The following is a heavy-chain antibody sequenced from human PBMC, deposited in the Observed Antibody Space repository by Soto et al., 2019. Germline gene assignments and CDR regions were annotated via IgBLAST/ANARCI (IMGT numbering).Heavy chain of an antibody. Sequence: QVQLVESGGGVVQPGRSLRLSCAASGFTFSSYGMHWVRQAPGKGLEWVAVISYDGSNKYYVDSVKGRFTISRDNSKNTLYLQMNSLRAEDTAVYYCAFDYGDYGGAFDIWGQGTMVTVSS. CDR2: ISYDGSNK. J-gene: IGHJ3*02. CDR3: AFDYGDYGGAFDI. D-gene: IGHD4-17*01. CDR1: GFTFSSYG. V-gene: IGHV3-30*03.